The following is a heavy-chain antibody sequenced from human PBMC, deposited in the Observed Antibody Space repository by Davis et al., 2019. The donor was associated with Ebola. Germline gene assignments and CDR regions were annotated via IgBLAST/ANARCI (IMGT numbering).Heavy chain of an antibody. V-gene: IGHV4-4*02. CDR3: ARDYYDSSGYLWYFDL. Sequence: GSLRLSCAVSGGSISSSSWWSWVRQSPGKGLEWIGEIYHGGTTNYNPSLKSRITISLDKSENQFSLKLSSVTAADTAVYYCARDYYDSSGYLWYFDLWGRGTLVTVSS. CDR1: GGSISSSSW. D-gene: IGHD3-22*01. CDR2: IYHGGTT. J-gene: IGHJ2*01.